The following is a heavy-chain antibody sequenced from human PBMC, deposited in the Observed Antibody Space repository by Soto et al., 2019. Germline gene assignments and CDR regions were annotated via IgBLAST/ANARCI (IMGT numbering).Heavy chain of an antibody. J-gene: IGHJ6*02. CDR2: INHSGST. Sequence: SETLSLTCAVYGGSFSGYYWSWIRQPPGKGLEWIGEINHSGSTNYNPSLKSRVTISVDTSKDQFSLKLSSVTAADTAVYYCATRSFYYYYGMDVWGQGTTVTVSS. CDR1: GGSFSGYY. CDR3: ATRSFYYYYGMDV. V-gene: IGHV4-34*01.